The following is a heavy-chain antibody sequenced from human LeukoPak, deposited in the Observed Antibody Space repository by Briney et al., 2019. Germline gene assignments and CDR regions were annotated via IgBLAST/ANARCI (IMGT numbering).Heavy chain of an antibody. Sequence: PGGSLRLSCAASGFTFSSYAMHWVCQAPGKGLEWVAVIPFDVTNKYYADSVRGRFSISRDNSKNTLFLQMNTLRGDDTAIYYCARARPVYCSGDCYSGGDWYFDLWGRGTLVTVSS. CDR3: ARARPVYCSGDCYSGGDWYFDL. CDR2: IPFDVTNK. V-gene: IGHV3-30*04. D-gene: IGHD2-21*02. CDR1: GFTFSSYA. J-gene: IGHJ2*01.